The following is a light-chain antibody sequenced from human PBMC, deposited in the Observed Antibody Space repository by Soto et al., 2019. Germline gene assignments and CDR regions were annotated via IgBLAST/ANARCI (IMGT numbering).Light chain of an antibody. J-gene: IGKJ4*01. V-gene: IGKV3-20*01. CDR3: QQYGNSLT. CDR2: GAS. Sequence: EIVLTQSPGTLSLSPGARAPLSCRASQSVSNNYLAWYQQKPGQAPRLLIYGASNRATGIPARFSGSGSGTDFTLTISSLEPEDSAVYYCQQYGNSLTFGGGTKVDIK. CDR1: QSVSNNY.